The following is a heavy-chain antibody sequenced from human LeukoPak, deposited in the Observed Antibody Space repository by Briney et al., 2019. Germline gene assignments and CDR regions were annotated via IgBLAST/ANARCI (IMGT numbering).Heavy chain of an antibody. Sequence: GGSLRLSCAASGFTFSTYGMHWVRQAPGKGLEWVANIKQDGSEKYYVDSVKGRFTISRDNAKNSLYLQMNSLRAEDTAVYYCARGYSYGYVDYWGQGTLVTVSS. CDR3: ARGYSYGYVDY. D-gene: IGHD5-18*01. J-gene: IGHJ4*02. CDR2: IKQDGSEK. CDR1: GFTFSTYG. V-gene: IGHV3-7*04.